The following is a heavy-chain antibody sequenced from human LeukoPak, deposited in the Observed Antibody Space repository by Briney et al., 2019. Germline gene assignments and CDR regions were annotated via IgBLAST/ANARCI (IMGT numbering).Heavy chain of an antibody. CDR3: ARRLLVGGIDS. D-gene: IGHD1-26*01. CDR1: GGSFSGYY. V-gene: IGHV4-34*01. CDR2: ISHSGGT. Sequence: PSETLSLTCAVYGGSFSGYYWSWLRQPPGKGLEWIGEISHSGGTNYNPSLKSRVTISVDTSKNQFSLELRSVTAADTAVYYCARRLLVGGIDSWGQGTLVTVSS. J-gene: IGHJ4*02.